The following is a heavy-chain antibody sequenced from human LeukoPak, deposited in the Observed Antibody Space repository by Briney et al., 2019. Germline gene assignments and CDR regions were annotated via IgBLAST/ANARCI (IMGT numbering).Heavy chain of an antibody. Sequence: WASVKVSCKASGGTFNNYAISWVRQAPGQGLEWMGGLILMFGTADYAQKFQGRVSITADESTSTAYMELSSLRSEDTAVYYCARDEGSGYDFHYWGQGTLVTVSS. CDR2: LILMFGTA. V-gene: IGHV1-69*13. CDR1: GGTFNNYA. J-gene: IGHJ4*02. D-gene: IGHD5-12*01. CDR3: ARDEGSGYDFHY.